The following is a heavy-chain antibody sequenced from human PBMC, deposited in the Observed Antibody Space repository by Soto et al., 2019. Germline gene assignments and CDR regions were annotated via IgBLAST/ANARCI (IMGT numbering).Heavy chain of an antibody. CDR3: ATQITGDAFDI. Sequence: QVQLVESGGGVVQPGRSLRLSCAASGFTFSSYGMHWVRQAPGKGLEWVAVISNDGSNKYYADSVKGRFTISRDNSKNTLYLQMNSLRAEDTAVYYCATQITGDAFDIWGQGTMVTVSS. D-gene: IGHD1-1*01. CDR1: GFTFSSYG. V-gene: IGHV3-30*03. CDR2: ISNDGSNK. J-gene: IGHJ3*02.